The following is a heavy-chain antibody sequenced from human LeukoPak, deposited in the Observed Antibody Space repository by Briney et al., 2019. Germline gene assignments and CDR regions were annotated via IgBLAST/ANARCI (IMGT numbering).Heavy chain of an antibody. J-gene: IGHJ4*02. CDR1: GFTFSSYG. CDR3: ARVRFSSVGSRGLDY. CDR2: ISDSGGNT. Sequence: PGGSLRLSCAASGFTFSSYGMSWVRQAPGKGLEWVSGISDSGGNTYYTGSVKGRFTTSRDNSENTLNLQMNSLRAEDTAVYYCARVRFSSVGSRGLDYWGQGTLVTVSS. V-gene: IGHV3-23*01. D-gene: IGHD3-10*01.